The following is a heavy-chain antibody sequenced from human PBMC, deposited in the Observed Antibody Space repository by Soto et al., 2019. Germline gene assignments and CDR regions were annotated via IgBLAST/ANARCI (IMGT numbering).Heavy chain of an antibody. CDR3: ANRGGYCSGGSCYSYAEYFQH. D-gene: IGHD2-15*01. CDR2: ISGSGGST. V-gene: IGHV3-23*01. J-gene: IGHJ1*01. Sequence: EVQLLESGGGLVQPGWSLRLSCAASGFTFSSYAMSWVRQAPGKGLEWVSAISGSGGSTYYADSVKGRFTISRDNSKNTLYLQMNSLRAEDTAVYYCANRGGYCSGGSCYSYAEYFQHWGQGTLVTVSS. CDR1: GFTFSSYA.